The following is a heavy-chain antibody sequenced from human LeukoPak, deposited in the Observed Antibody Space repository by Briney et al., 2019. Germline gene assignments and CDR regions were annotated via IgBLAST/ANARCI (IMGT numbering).Heavy chain of an antibody. CDR1: GYTFTSYY. V-gene: IGHV1-46*01. J-gene: IGHJ4*02. D-gene: IGHD1-14*01. Sequence: ASVKVSCKASGYTFTSYYMHWVRQAPGLGLEWMGIINPSGGDTSYAQKFQGRLTMTRDTSTNTVYMELTSLRSEDTAVYYCAREVMDNLRFDYWGQGTLVTVSS. CDR3: AREVMDNLRFDY. CDR2: INPSGGDT.